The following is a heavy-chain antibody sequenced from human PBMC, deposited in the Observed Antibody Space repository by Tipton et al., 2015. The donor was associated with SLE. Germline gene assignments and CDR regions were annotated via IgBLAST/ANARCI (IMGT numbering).Heavy chain of an antibody. CDR3: ARGHYYYGSGSYLNWFDP. V-gene: IGHV4-38-2*01. CDR1: AYSISSAYF. J-gene: IGHJ5*02. Sequence: TLSLTCGVSAYSISSAYFWGWIRQPPGKGLEWIGSIHHTGSTYYNASLKSRVTISVDTFKNQSSLRLSSVTAADTAVYYCARGHYYYGSGSYLNWFDPWGHGTLVTVSS. D-gene: IGHD3-10*01. CDR2: IHHTGST.